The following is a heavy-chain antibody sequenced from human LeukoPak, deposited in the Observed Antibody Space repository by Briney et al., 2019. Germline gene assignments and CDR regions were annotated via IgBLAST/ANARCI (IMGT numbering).Heavy chain of an antibody. CDR2: ISGSGTST. D-gene: IGHD2-21*01. V-gene: IGHV3-64*01. Sequence: GGSLRLSCAASGFAFSAYPMHWVRQAPGRGLESVSAISGSGTSTYYANPVKGRFTISRDNSKNTLDLQMGSLRVEDMAVYYCAREIKGDYDFWGQGTLVTVSS. CDR1: GFAFSAYP. J-gene: IGHJ4*02. CDR3: AREIKGDYDF.